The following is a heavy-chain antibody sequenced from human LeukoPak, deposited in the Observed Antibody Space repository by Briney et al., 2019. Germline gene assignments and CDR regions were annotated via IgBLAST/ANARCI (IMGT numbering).Heavy chain of an antibody. V-gene: IGHV3-11*01. J-gene: IGHJ4*02. Sequence: GGSLRLSCAASGFTFSNYYMSWIRQAPGKGLEWVSYISSSGSTIYYADSVKGRFTISRDNAKNSLYLQMNSLRAEDTAVYYCARSWNYGGFPNDYWGQGTLVTVSS. CDR3: ARSWNYGGFPNDY. CDR2: ISSSGSTI. CDR1: GFTFSNYY. D-gene: IGHD1-7*01.